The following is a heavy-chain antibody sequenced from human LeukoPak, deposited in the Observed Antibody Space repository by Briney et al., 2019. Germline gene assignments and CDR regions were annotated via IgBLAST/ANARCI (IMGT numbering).Heavy chain of an antibody. J-gene: IGHJ4*02. V-gene: IGHV3-21*01. CDR2: ISTSSSYI. D-gene: IGHD3-10*01. CDR1: GFTFSRNS. CDR3: AKVAKYYYGSETYYFFEH. Sequence: GGSLRLSCAASGFTFSRNSMNWVRQAPGKGLEWVSSISTSSSYIYYADSVKGRFTISRDNARNSLSLQMNSLRVEDTAVYYCAKVAKYYYGSETYYFFEHWGQGTPVTASS.